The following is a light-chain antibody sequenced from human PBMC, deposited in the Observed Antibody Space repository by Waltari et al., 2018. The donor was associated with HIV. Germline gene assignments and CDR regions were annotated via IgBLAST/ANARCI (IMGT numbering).Light chain of an antibody. Sequence: QSALTQPPSASGSPGQSVTISCTGTSSDVGGYNYVSWYQQHPGKAPKLMIYEVSKGPSGVPDRFSGSKSGNTASLTVSGLQAEDEADYYCSSYAGSSNVVFGGGTKLTVL. J-gene: IGLJ2*01. CDR2: EVS. CDR3: SSYAGSSNVV. CDR1: SSDVGGYNY. V-gene: IGLV2-8*01.